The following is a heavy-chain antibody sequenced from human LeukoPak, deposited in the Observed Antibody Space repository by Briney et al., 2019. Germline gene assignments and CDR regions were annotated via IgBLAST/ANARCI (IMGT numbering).Heavy chain of an antibody. CDR3: ARIGVWFGEGNLSGYFDY. J-gene: IGHJ4*02. D-gene: IGHD3-10*01. Sequence: TSETLSLTCTVSGASISSSSYYWGWIRQPPGKGLEWIGSIYFGGSTYYTPALQSRVTISVDTSKNHFSLKVTSVTAADTAVYYCARIGVWFGEGNLSGYFDYWGQGTLVTVPS. V-gene: IGHV4-39*02. CDR1: GASISSSSYY. CDR2: IYFGGST.